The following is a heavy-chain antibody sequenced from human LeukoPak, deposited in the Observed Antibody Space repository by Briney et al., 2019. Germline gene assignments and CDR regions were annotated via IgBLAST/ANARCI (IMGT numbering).Heavy chain of an antibody. J-gene: IGHJ4*02. CDR3: AKNVMVKRYIDY. CDR1: GFILNNHA. Sequence: GGSMRLSCAASGFILNNHAMTWVRQAPGKGLQWISVISGSGRTIEYEDSVKGRFTISRDNSKDTVSLQMNNLRVEDTAIYYCAKNVMVKRYIDYWGQGTPVTVSS. CDR2: ISGSGRTI. V-gene: IGHV3-23*01. D-gene: IGHD5-18*01.